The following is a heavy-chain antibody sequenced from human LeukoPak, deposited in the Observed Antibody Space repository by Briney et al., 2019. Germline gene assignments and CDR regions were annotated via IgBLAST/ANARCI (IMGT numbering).Heavy chain of an antibody. D-gene: IGHD6-13*01. CDR3: ARVIRAAPGKGYFDY. J-gene: IGHJ4*02. CDR1: GLIFSTYA. Sequence: GGSLRLSCATPGLIFSTYALSWVRQAPGKGLEWASSISGSGGSTYHADSVKGRFTICRDGSKNTLYLQMNSLRAEDTAIYYCARVIRAAPGKGYFDYWGQGTLVTVSS. V-gene: IGHV3-23*01. CDR2: ISGSGGST.